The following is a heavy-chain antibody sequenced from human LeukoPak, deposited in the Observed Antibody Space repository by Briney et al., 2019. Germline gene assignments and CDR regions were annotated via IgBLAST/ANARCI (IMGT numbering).Heavy chain of an antibody. V-gene: IGHV3-7*01. CDR2: IKQDESEK. D-gene: IGHD1-1*01. Sequence: GGSLRLSCAASGFTFSSYWMSWVGQAPGKALEWVANIKQDESEKYYVDSVKGRFTISRDNAKNSLYLQMNSLRAEDTAVYYCARDKIEGPTKLDYWGQGILVTVSS. CDR1: GFTFSSYW. J-gene: IGHJ4*02. CDR3: ARDKIEGPTKLDY.